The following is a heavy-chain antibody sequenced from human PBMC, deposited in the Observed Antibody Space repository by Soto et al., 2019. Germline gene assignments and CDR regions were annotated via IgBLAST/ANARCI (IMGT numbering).Heavy chain of an antibody. CDR2: IYYSGST. D-gene: IGHD6-19*01. V-gene: IGHV4-61*01. Sequence: PSETLSLTCTVSGGSVSSGSYYWSWIRQPPGKGLEWIGYIYYSGSTNYNPSLKSRVTISVDTSKNQFSLKLSSVTAADTAVYYCARDLGSGWYEFDYWGQGTLVTVPQ. CDR1: GGSVSSGSYY. J-gene: IGHJ4*02. CDR3: ARDLGSGWYEFDY.